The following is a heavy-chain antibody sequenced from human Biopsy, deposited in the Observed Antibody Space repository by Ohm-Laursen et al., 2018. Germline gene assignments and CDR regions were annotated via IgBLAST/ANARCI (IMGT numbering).Heavy chain of an antibody. CDR2: IYPGGST. V-gene: IGHV4-4*07. J-gene: IGHJ3*01. CDR1: GDSITKYY. D-gene: IGHD3-22*01. Sequence: GTLSLTCAVSGDSITKYYWSWIRQPAGKGLEWIGRIYPGGSTNYNPSLKSRVTMSVDTSKKQLSLRLRSVTAADTAMYYCASVVLGPTNDAFDLWGQGTMVVVSS. CDR3: ASVVLGPTNDAFDL.